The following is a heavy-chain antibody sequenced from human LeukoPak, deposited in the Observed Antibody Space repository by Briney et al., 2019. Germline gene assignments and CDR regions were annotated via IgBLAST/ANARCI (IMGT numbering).Heavy chain of an antibody. CDR2: INAGNGNT. CDR3: ARAGGGVRDSSYFDY. CDR1: GYTFTGYA. D-gene: IGHD3-22*01. V-gene: IGHV1-3*01. Sequence: ASVKVSCKASGYTFTGYAMHWVRQAPGQRLEWMGWINAGNGNTKYSQKFQGRVTITRDTSASTAYMELSSLRSEDTAVYYCARAGGGVRDSSYFDYWGQGTLVTVSS. J-gene: IGHJ4*02.